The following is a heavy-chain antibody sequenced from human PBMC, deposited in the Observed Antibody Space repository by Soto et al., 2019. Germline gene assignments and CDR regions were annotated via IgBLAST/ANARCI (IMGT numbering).Heavy chain of an antibody. J-gene: IGHJ4*02. Sequence: SETLSLTCTVSGGSISSSSYYWGWIRQPPGKGLEWIGSIYYSGSTYYNPSLKSRVTISVDTSKNQFSLKLNSVTAADTAVYYCARVWGYAFDYWGQGTLVTVSS. CDR1: GGSISSSSYY. CDR2: IYYSGST. CDR3: ARVWGYAFDY. D-gene: IGHD3-16*01. V-gene: IGHV4-39*07.